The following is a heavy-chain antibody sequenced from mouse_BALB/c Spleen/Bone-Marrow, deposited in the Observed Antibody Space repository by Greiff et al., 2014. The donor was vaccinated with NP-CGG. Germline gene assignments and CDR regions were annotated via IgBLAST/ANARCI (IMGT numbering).Heavy chain of an antibody. Sequence: EVKLVESGGDLAKPGGSLKLSCAAPGFTFSSYGMSWVRQTPDKRLEWVATISSGGSYTYNPDSVKGRFTISRDNAKNTLYLQMSSLKSEDTAKYYCTRRPLESNSYFDYWGQGTTLTVSS. CDR2: ISSGGSYT. CDR1: GFTFSSYG. J-gene: IGHJ2*01. V-gene: IGHV5-6*02. CDR3: TRRPLESNSYFDY. D-gene: IGHD2-5*01.